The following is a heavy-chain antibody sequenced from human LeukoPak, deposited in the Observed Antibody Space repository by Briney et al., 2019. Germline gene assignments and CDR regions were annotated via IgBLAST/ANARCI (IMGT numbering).Heavy chain of an antibody. CDR2: ISSSSRFI. V-gene: IGHV3-21*01. CDR1: RISFSNYS. D-gene: IGHD2-15*01. CDR3: ARAVYCGGGGCFWYFDL. Sequence: GGSLRLSCAASRISFSNYSMNWVRQAPGKGLEWVSLISSSSRFIYYGDSVKGRFTISRDNAKKSLYLQMNSLRAEDTAVYYCARAVYCGGGGCFWYFDLWGRGTLVTVSS. J-gene: IGHJ2*01.